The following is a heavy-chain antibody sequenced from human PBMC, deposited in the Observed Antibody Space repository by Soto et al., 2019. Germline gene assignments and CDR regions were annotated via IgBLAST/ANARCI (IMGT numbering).Heavy chain of an antibody. CDR3: ARRDHYGDYDY. CDR2: IYYSGST. J-gene: IGHJ4*02. V-gene: IGHV4-39*01. D-gene: IGHD4-17*01. CDR1: GGSISSSSYY. Sequence: SETLSLTCTVSGGSISSSSYYWGWIRQPPGKGLEWIGSIYYSGSTYYNPSLKSRVTISVDTSKNQFSLKLSSVTAADTAVYCCARRDHYGDYDYWGQGILVTVSS.